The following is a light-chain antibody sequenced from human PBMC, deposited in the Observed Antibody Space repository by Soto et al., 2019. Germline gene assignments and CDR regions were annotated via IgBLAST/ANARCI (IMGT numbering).Light chain of an antibody. V-gene: IGLV4-60*03. CDR2: LESSGSY. Sequence: QPVLTQSSSASASLGSSVKLTCTLSSGHRTNIIAWHQQRPGNAPRYLMKLESSGSYNKGSGVPDRFSGSSSGADRYLTISNLQSEDEAEYYCETWDTNTRVYGTGTKLTVL. CDR1: SGHRTNI. J-gene: IGLJ1*01. CDR3: ETWDTNTRV.